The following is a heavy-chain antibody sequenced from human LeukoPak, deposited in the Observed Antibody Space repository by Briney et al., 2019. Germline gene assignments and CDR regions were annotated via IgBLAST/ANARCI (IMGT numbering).Heavy chain of an antibody. CDR2: IYPGDSDT. D-gene: IGHD2-2*02. V-gene: IGHV5-51*01. CDR3: ARGGYCSSTSCYTHNWFDP. CDR1: GYSFTSYW. Sequence: GESLKISCKGSGYSFTSYWIGWVRQMPGKGLECMGIIYPGDSDTRYSPSFQGQVTISADKSISTAYLQWSSLKASDTAMYYCARGGYCSSTSCYTHNWFDPWGQGTLVTVSS. J-gene: IGHJ5*02.